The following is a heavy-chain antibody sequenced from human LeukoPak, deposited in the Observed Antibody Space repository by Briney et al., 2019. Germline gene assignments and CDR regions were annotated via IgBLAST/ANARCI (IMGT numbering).Heavy chain of an antibody. CDR1: GFTFSSYS. J-gene: IGHJ5*02. D-gene: IGHD3-22*01. CDR2: ISSSSSYI. Sequence: GGSLRLSCAASGFTFSSYSMNWVRQAPGKGLEWVSSISSSSSYIYYADSVKGRFTISRDNSKNTLYLQMNSLRAEDTAVYYCAKVYYDSGAHRWLDPWGQGTLVTVSS. V-gene: IGHV3-21*04. CDR3: AKVYYDSGAHRWLDP.